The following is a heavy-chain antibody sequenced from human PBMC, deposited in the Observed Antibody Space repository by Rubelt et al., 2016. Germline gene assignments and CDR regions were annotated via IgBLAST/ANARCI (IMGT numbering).Heavy chain of an antibody. Sequence: QAQLVQSGAEVKKPGASVKVSCKASGFTFNNYHLTWVRQAPGQGLEWMGWISGNSGHTDYVQKLQGRVTMTTDTSTSTAYMELSSLRSEDTAVYYCARTSGNYAIDYWGQGTLVTVSS. CDR3: ARTSGNYAIDY. J-gene: IGHJ4*02. CDR2: ISGNSGHT. CDR1: GFTFNNYH. V-gene: IGHV1-18*01. D-gene: IGHD1-26*01.